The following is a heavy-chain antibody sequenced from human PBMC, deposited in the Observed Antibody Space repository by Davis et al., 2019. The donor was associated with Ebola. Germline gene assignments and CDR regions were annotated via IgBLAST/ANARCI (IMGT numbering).Heavy chain of an antibody. V-gene: IGHV6-1*01. J-gene: IGHJ6*04. CDR2: TYYSSKWYN. Sequence: HSQTLSLTCAISGDSVSSGGWNWIRQSPSRGLEWLGRTYYSSKWYNDYAVSVKSRITINPDTSRNHFSLQLNSVTPEDTALYYCARGWLRAGMDVWGEGTTVTVPS. CDR3: ARGWLRAGMDV. D-gene: IGHD5-18*01. CDR1: GDSVSSGG.